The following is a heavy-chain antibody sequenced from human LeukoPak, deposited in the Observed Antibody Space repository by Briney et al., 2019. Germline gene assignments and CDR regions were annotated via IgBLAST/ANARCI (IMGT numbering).Heavy chain of an antibody. Sequence: SETLSLTCTVSGGSISSYYWSWIRQPPGKGLEWIGYIYYSGSTNYNPSLKSRVTISVDTSKNQFSLKLSSVTAADTAVYYCARGLYYDSSGYLEPYAFDIWGQGTMVTVSS. CDR3: ARGLYYDSSGYLEPYAFDI. V-gene: IGHV4-59*12. CDR1: GGSISSYY. CDR2: IYYSGST. D-gene: IGHD3-22*01. J-gene: IGHJ3*02.